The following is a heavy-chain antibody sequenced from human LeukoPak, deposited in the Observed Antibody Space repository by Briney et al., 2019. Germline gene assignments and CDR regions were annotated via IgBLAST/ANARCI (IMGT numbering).Heavy chain of an antibody. V-gene: IGHV3-9*01. CDR3: AKVSYDFWSSDY. CDR1: GFTFSSSW. J-gene: IGHJ4*02. D-gene: IGHD3-3*01. Sequence: AGGSLRLSCVASGFTFSSSWMHWVRQAPGKGLEWVSGISWNSGSIGYADSVKGRFTISRDNAKNSLYLQMNSLRAEDTALYYCAKVSYDFWSSDYWGQGTLVTVSS. CDR2: ISWNSGSI.